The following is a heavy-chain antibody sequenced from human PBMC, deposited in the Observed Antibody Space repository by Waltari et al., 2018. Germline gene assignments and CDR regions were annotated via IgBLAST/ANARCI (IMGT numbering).Heavy chain of an antibody. J-gene: IGHJ3*02. Sequence: EVQLMESGGGLVQPGGSLRLSCVASGLAVRTRFMSWVGQSPGKGLEWVSAICSGDTTYYTDSVKGRFSTSRDNSKNTLFLQMNSLRAEDTAVYYCARVARGTLYDAFDIWGQGTMVTVSS. CDR1: GLAVRTRF. CDR3: ARVARGTLYDAFDI. CDR2: ICSGDTT. V-gene: IGHV3-66*01. D-gene: IGHD1-26*01.